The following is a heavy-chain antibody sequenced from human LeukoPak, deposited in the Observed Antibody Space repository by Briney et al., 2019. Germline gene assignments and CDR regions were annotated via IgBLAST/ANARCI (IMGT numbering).Heavy chain of an antibody. D-gene: IGHD5-24*01. V-gene: IGHV4-39*01. CDR1: GASISSTNYY. J-gene: IGHJ4*02. CDR2: IYYSGDT. CDR3: ARQVKMATIHFDS. Sequence: SETLSLTCSVSGASISSTNYYWDWLRQPPGKGLEWIGSIYYSGDTSYNPSLKSRVTISVDTSKNQFSLKLSSVTAADTAVYYCARQVKMATIHFDSWGQGTLVTVSS.